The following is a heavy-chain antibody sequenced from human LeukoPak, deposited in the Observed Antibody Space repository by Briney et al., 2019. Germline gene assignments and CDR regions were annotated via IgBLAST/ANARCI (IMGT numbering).Heavy chain of an antibody. CDR2: IYYSGST. CDR1: GGSFSGYY. V-gene: IGHV4-34*01. CDR3: AREGAGYSSEWARFDP. Sequence: SETLSLTCAVYGGSFSGYYWGWIRQPPGKGLEWIGSIYYSGSTYYNPSLKSRVTISVDTSKNQFSLKLSSVTPADTAVYYCAREGAGYSSEWARFDPWGQGTLVTVSS. J-gene: IGHJ5*02. D-gene: IGHD6-19*01.